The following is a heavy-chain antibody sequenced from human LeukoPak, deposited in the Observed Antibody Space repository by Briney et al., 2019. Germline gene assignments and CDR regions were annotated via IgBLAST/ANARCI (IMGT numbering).Heavy chain of an antibody. CDR1: GFTVSSNY. D-gene: IGHD3-10*01. CDR3: ASYEGYYGSGSYYKPSR. V-gene: IGHV3-66*01. Sequence: TGGSLRLSCAASGFTVSSNYMSWVRQAPGKGLEWVSVIYSGGSKYYADSVKGRFTISRDNSKNTLYLQMNSLRAEDTAVYYCASYEGYYGSGSYYKPSRWGRGTLVTVSS. J-gene: IGHJ4*02. CDR2: IYSGGSK.